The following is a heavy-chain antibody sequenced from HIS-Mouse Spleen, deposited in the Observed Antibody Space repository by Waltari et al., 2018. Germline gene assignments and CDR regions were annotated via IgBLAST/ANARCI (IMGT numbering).Heavy chain of an antibody. V-gene: IGHV1-2*02. CDR1: GYTFTGYY. CDR2: INPNRGGT. Sequence: QVQLVQSGAEVKKPGASVKVSCKASGYTFTGYYMHWVRQAPGQGLEWMGWINPNRGGTNYAQKFQGRVTMTRDTSISTAYMELSRLRSDDTAVYYCARVKGYSSGWFDYWGQGTLVTVSS. D-gene: IGHD6-19*01. J-gene: IGHJ4*02. CDR3: ARVKGYSSGWFDY.